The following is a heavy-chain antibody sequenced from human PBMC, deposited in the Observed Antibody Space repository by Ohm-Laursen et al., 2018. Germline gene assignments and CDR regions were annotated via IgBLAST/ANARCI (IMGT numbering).Heavy chain of an antibody. CDR3: ARLLSGSSPEDY. D-gene: IGHD1-26*01. CDR1: GFTLNSYG. V-gene: IGHV3-33*01. J-gene: IGHJ4*02. Sequence: SSLRLSCAASGFTLNSYGIHWVRQAPGKGLEWVAVTWAITGNTYYADSVKGRFTISRDNSKNTVYLQMNSLRPEDTAVYYCARLLSGSSPEDYWGQGTLVTVSS. CDR2: TWAITGNT.